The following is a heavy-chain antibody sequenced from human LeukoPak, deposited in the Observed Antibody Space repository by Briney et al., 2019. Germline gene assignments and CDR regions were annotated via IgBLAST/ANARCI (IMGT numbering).Heavy chain of an antibody. CDR1: GFTFSSYG. Sequence: GGSLRLSCAASGFTFSSYGMHWVRQAPGKGLEWVAVISYDGSNKYYADSVKGRFTISRDNSKNTLYLQMNSLRAEDTAVYYCAKTGRLRLGELSLALDYWGQGTLVTVSS. J-gene: IGHJ4*02. CDR2: ISYDGSNK. D-gene: IGHD3-16*02. V-gene: IGHV3-30*18. CDR3: AKTGRLRLGELSLALDY.